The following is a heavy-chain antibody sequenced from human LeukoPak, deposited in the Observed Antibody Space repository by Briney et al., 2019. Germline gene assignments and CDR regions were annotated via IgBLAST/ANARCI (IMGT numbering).Heavy chain of an antibody. D-gene: IGHD1-26*01. CDR2: TYYRSKWYN. J-gene: IGHJ3*02. Sequence: SQTLSLTCAISGDSVSSNSAAWNWLRQSPSRGLEWLGRTYYRSKWYNDYAVSVKSRITINPDTSKNQFSLQLNSVTPEDTAVYYCARGAAGSYQGAFDIWGQGTMVTVSS. CDR3: ARGAAGSYQGAFDI. CDR1: GDSVSSNSAA. V-gene: IGHV6-1*01.